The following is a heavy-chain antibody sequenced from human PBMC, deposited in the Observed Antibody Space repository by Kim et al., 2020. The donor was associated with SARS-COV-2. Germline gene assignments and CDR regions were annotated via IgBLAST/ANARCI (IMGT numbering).Heavy chain of an antibody. V-gene: IGHV3-74*01. J-gene: IGHJ2*01. CDR2: ISPDGSTT. D-gene: IGHD4-17*01. CDR3: TRSTQSWYFDL. Sequence: GGSLRLSCAPSGFTFSSFYFHWVRQAPGKGLVWVSRISPDGSTTDYVHSAKGRFTISRDNAKSTLYLQMNSLSADDTATYYCTRSTQSWYFDLWGRGTLVSVSS. CDR1: GFTFSSFY.